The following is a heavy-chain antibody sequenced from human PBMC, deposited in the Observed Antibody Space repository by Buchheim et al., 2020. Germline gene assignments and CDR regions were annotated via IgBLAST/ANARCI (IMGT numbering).Heavy chain of an antibody. J-gene: IGHJ2*01. CDR3: AKDLPSSGYYYADGYFDL. CDR1: GFTFSSYA. Sequence: EVQLLESGGGLVQPGGSLRLSCAASGFTFSSYAMSWVRQAPGKGLEWVSAISGSGGSTYYADSVKGRFTISRDNSKNTLYLQTNSLRAEDTAVYYCAKDLPSSGYYYADGYFDLWGRGTL. CDR2: ISGSGGST. D-gene: IGHD3-22*01. V-gene: IGHV3-23*01.